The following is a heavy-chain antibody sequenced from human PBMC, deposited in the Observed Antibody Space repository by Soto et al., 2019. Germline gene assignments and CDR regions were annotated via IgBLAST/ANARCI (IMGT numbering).Heavy chain of an antibody. J-gene: IGHJ4*02. CDR1: GFTFSTYA. CDR3: AKRRGAGGHFDY. V-gene: IGHV3-23*01. CDR2: VSSGGGT. D-gene: IGHD2-15*01. Sequence: GGSLRLSCAASGFTFSTYAMGWVRQAPGKGLEWVSVVSSGGGTHYADSVKGRFTVSRDNSKNTLSLQMNSLRADDTAVYYCAKRRGAGGHFDYWGQGALVTVSS.